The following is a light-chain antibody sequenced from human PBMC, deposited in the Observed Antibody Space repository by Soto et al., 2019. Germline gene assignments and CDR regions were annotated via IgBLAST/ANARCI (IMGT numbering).Light chain of an antibody. V-gene: IGKV1-5*03. Sequence: DIQMTQSPSTLSASVGDRVTITCRASQSISSWLAWYQQKPGQAPKLLIYKASSVESGVPSRFSGSGSGTEITLTISSLQPDDFATYYCQQYNSYSYTFGQGTKLEIK. CDR3: QQYNSYSYT. CDR2: KAS. J-gene: IGKJ2*01. CDR1: QSISSW.